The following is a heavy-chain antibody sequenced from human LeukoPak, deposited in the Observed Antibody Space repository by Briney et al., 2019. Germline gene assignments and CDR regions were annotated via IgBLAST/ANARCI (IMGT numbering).Heavy chain of an antibody. Sequence: ASVKVSCKASGGTFSSYGMSWVRQAPGQGLEWTGGIIPFLGTANYAQKFQGRVTITADESTSTAYMELSSLRSEDTAVYYCARDSDYGDYYDAFHIWGQGTLVTVSS. V-gene: IGHV1-69*13. CDR2: IIPFLGTA. D-gene: IGHD4-17*01. CDR1: GGTFSSYG. CDR3: ARDSDYGDYYDAFHI. J-gene: IGHJ3*02.